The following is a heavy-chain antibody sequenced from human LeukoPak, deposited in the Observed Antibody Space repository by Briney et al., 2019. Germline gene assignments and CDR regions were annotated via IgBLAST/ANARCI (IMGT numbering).Heavy chain of an antibody. CDR3: ARGPDYGDRLDFFDY. J-gene: IGHJ4*02. CDR1: GFTFSRHW. Sequence: GGSPRLSCAASGFTFSRHWMGWVRQAPGKEPEWEASIKQDGSQYYVDSVKGRFIISRDNAKNSLYLQMNSLRAEDTAVYSCARGPDYGDRLDFFDYWGQGTLVTVSS. CDR2: IKQDGSQ. V-gene: IGHV3-7*01. D-gene: IGHD4-17*01.